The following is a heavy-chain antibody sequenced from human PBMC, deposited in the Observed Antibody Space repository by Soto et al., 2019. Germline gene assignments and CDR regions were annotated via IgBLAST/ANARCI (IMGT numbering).Heavy chain of an antibody. CDR3: AHSSKSRSWFVVTAVPGGFDP. Sequence: QITLKESGPTLVKPTQTLTLTCTFSGFSLSTSGVGVGWIRQPPGKALEWLALIYWDDDKRYSPSLKSRLTITKDTSKIRVVLTMTNMDPVDTATYYCAHSSKSRSWFVVTAVPGGFDPWGQGTLVTVSS. D-gene: IGHD2-21*02. V-gene: IGHV2-5*02. CDR1: GFSLSTSGVG. CDR2: IYWDDDK. J-gene: IGHJ5*02.